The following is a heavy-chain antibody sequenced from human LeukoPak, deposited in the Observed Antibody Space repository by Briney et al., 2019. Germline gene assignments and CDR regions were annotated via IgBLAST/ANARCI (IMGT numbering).Heavy chain of an antibody. CDR2: ISTYNGNT. CDR1: GYTFTSYG. J-gene: IGHJ3*02. D-gene: IGHD4-17*01. Sequence: ASVKVSCKASGYTFTSYGISWVRQAPGQGLEWMGWISTYNGNTNYPQNLQGRVTMTTDTPTSTAYMELRSLRSDDTAVYYCARSGGRFLDYVDAFDIWGQGTMVTVSS. V-gene: IGHV1-18*01. CDR3: ARSGGRFLDYVDAFDI.